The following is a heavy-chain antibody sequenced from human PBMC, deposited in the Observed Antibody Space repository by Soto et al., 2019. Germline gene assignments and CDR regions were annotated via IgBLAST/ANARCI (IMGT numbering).Heavy chain of an antibody. CDR1: GGTFSSYA. V-gene: IGHV1-69*06. J-gene: IGHJ6*02. Sequence: QVQLVQSGAEVKKPGSSVKVSCKASGGTFSSYAISWVRQAPGQGLEWMGGIIPIFGTANYAQKFQGRVTITAAKSTSTAYRERSSLRSEDTAVYYWARELRGNNPGYYYYYGMAVGGQGTTVTVS. CDR3: ARELRGNNPGYYYYYGMAV. CDR2: IIPIFGTA. D-gene: IGHD2-15*01.